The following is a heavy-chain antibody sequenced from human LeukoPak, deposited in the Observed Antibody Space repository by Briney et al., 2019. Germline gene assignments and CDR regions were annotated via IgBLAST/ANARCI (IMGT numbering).Heavy chain of an antibody. V-gene: IGHV4-39*01. CDR1: GSSISTSSYY. Sequence: SETLSLTCTVSGSSISTSSYYWGWIRQPPGKGLEWIGSVYHSRSTYYNASLKSRATISADTSKNQFSLKLSSVTAADTAVYFCARHRWMEVYGSGSYYVDYWGQGTLVTVSS. CDR3: ARHRWMEVYGSGSYYVDY. D-gene: IGHD3-10*01. J-gene: IGHJ4*02. CDR2: VYHSRST.